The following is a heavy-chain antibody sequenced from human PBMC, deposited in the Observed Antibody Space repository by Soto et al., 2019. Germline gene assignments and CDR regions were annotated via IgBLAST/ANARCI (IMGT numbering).Heavy chain of an antibody. CDR1: GFTFSNYA. V-gene: IGHV3-23*01. Sequence: GGSLRLSCATSGFTFSNYAMNWVRQAPGRGLEWVSGITSSGGNTYYADSVKGRFTISRDNSKNTLYLQMNSLRAEDTAIYYCSFYLPLNTLGEFSYCGQGTLVPVSS. CDR3: SFYLPLNTLGEFSY. D-gene: IGHD3-10*01. J-gene: IGHJ4*02. CDR2: ITSSGGNT.